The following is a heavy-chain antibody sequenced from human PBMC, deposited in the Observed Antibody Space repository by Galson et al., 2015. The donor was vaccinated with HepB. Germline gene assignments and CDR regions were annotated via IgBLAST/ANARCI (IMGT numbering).Heavy chain of an antibody. Sequence: SLRLSCAASGFTFSSYAMHWVRQAPGKGLECVAIITYDGSYKYYADSVKGRFTISRDNSNNTLFLQMSSLRVEDTAVYYCAKDGASVGATTLSHWGQGTLVTVST. V-gene: IGHV3-30*04. CDR1: GFTFSSYA. CDR2: ITYDGSYK. J-gene: IGHJ4*02. CDR3: AKDGASVGATTLSH. D-gene: IGHD1-26*01.